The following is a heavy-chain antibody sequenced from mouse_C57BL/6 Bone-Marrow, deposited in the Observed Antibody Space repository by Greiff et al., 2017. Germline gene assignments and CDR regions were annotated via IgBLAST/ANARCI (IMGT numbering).Heavy chain of an antibody. CDR3: AKEDWPPFAY. J-gene: IGHJ3*01. CDR1: GFSLTSYG. D-gene: IGHD4-1*01. CDR2: IWSGGNT. V-gene: IGHV2-4*01. Sequence: QVQLQQSGPGLVQPSQSLSITCTFSGFSLTSYGVHLVRHPPGTGLALLGVIWSGGNTDYNAAFISRLSISEDNSKSQVFFKMNSLQADDTAIYYCAKEDWPPFAYWGQGTLVTVSA.